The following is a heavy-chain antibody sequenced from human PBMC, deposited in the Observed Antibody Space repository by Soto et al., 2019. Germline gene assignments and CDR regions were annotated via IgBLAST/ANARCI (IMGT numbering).Heavy chain of an antibody. V-gene: IGHV3-33*01. CDR2: IWYDGSNK. CDR3: ARDGIVGAADYYYGMDV. CDR1: GFTFSSYG. Sequence: QVQLVESGGGVVQPGRSLRLSCTASGFTFSSYGMHWVRQAPGKGLEWVAGIWYDGSNKYYADSVKGRFTISRDNAKNPLYLQMNSLRAEDTAVYYCARDGIVGAADYYYGMDVWGQGTTVTVSS. D-gene: IGHD1-26*01. J-gene: IGHJ6*02.